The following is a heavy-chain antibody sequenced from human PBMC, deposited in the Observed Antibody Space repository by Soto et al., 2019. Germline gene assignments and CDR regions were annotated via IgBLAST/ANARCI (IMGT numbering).Heavy chain of an antibody. V-gene: IGHV4-4*02. CDR1: SDFISTSTW. J-gene: IGHJ4*02. CDR2: IYHSGST. D-gene: IGHD2-15*01. Sequence: QVQLLQSGPGLVKPSGTLSLTCAVSSDFISTSTWWSLVRQPPGRGLEWIGEIYHSGSTNYNPSLKSRVTISVDKTKNQFSLNLSSVTAADTAVYYCASSPGSLAGDYWGQGTLVTVSS. CDR3: ASSPGSLAGDY.